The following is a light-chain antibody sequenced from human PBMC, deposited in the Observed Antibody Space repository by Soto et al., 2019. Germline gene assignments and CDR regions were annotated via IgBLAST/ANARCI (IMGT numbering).Light chain of an antibody. CDR1: QSVSTN. V-gene: IGKV3-15*01. CDR3: QQYNSWPPRNT. CDR2: GAS. J-gene: IGKJ2*01. Sequence: EVVMTQSPATLSVSPGESATLSCRASQSVSTNLAWYPQKPGQAPRILIYGASTRAAGIPARFSGSGSMTEFTLTITCLQSEACAVYYCQQYNSWPPRNTFGHGTKLDI.